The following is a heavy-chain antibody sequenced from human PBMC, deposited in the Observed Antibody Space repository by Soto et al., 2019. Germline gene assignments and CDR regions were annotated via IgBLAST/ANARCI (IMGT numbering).Heavy chain of an antibody. CDR3: ARADSGSYWGGNWFDP. D-gene: IGHD1-26*01. Sequence: SETLSLTCTASGGSVSSDSYYWSWIRQPPGKGLEWIGYMYHSGSTYYNPSLKSRVTISIDRSKSQFSLKLSSVTAADTAVYYCARADSGSYWGGNWFDPWGQGTLVTVSS. CDR1: GGSVSSDSYY. CDR2: MYHSGST. V-gene: IGHV4-61*01. J-gene: IGHJ5*02.